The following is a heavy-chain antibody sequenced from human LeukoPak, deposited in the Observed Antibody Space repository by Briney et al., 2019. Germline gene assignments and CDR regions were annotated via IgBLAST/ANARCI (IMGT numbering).Heavy chain of an antibody. V-gene: IGHV1-8*03. CDR1: GYTFTDYD. D-gene: IGHD6-19*01. J-gene: IGHJ4*02. Sequence: ASVKVSCKASGYTFTDYDINWVRQATGQGLEWMGWMNPNSGNTGYAQKFQGRVTITRYTSISTAYMELSSLRSEDTAVYYCARNVAGTGDLDYWGQGTLVTVSS. CDR2: MNPNSGNT. CDR3: ARNVAGTGDLDY.